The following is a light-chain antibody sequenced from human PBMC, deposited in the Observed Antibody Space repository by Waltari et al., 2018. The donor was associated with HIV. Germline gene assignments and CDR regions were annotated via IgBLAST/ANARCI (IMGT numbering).Light chain of an antibody. CDR1: TGAVPSDYY. V-gene: IGLV7-43*01. J-gene: IGLJ3*02. Sequence: QTVVTQEPSLTVSPGGTVTLTCASSTGAVPSDYYPNWFQQKPGQPPRALIFSTSSKHAWTPARFSGSLLVGKAALTLSGVQPEDEAEYCCLLSYGGALVFGGGTKVTVL. CDR3: LLSYGGALV. CDR2: STS.